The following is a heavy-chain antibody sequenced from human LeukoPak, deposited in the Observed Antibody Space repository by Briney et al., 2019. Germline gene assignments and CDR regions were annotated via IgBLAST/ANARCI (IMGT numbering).Heavy chain of an antibody. CDR2: IYYSGST. CDR3: ARDRGTWNDDGFDY. J-gene: IGHJ4*02. CDR1: GGSISSSSYY. D-gene: IGHD1-1*01. V-gene: IGHV4-39*07. Sequence: PSKTLSLTCTVSGGSISSSSYYWGWIRQPPGKGLEWIGSIYYSGSTYYNPSLKSRVTMSVDTSKNQFSLKLSSVTAADTAVYYCARDRGTWNDDGFDYWGQGTLVTVSS.